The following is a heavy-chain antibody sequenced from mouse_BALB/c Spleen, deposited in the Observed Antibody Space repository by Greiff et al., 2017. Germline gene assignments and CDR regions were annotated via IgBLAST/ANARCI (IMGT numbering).Heavy chain of an antibody. CDR1: GYTFTEYT. CDR3: ARHEENYRYEGAMDY. CDR2: FYPGSGSI. V-gene: IGHV1-62-2*01. J-gene: IGHJ4*01. D-gene: IGHD2-14*01. Sequence: VKLQESGAELVKPGASVKLSCKASGYTFTEYTIHWVQQRSGQGLEWIGWFYPGSGSIKYNEKFKDKATLTADKSSSTVYMELSRLTSEDSAVYFCARHEENYRYEGAMDYWGQGTSVTVSS.